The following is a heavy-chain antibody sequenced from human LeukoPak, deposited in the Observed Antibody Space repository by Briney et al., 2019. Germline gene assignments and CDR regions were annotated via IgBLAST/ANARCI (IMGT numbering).Heavy chain of an antibody. J-gene: IGHJ4*02. CDR2: THSNNGNT. CDR1: GYTFTNYV. V-gene: IGHV1-18*01. Sequence: ASVKVSCKASGYTFTNYVISWVRQAPGQGLEWMGWTHSNNGNTNYAQKLQGRVTMTTDTSTSTAYMELRRLKSDDTAVYYCARGWELDSWGQGTLVTVSS. CDR3: ARGWELDS. D-gene: IGHD1-26*01.